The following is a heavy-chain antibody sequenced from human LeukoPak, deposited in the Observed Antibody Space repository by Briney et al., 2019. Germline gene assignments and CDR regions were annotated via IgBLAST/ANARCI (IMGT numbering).Heavy chain of an antibody. CDR3: ARDGPAQMVELDN. CDR1: GYTFSGSGWY. Sequence: ASVKVSCKASGYTFSGSGWYLYWLRQAPGQGLECLGWIYPNNGATSYAQKFQGRVAMTRDTSVSTAYMELSRLRPDDTAVYFCARDGPAQMVELDNWGQGTLVTVSS. CDR2: IYPNNGAT. D-gene: IGHD3-10*01. V-gene: IGHV1-2*02. J-gene: IGHJ4*02.